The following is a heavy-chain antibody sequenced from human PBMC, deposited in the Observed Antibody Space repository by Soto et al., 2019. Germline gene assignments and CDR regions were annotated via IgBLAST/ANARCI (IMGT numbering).Heavy chain of an antibody. CDR3: ARDHVVRGSYYDY. Sequence: SETLSLTCTVSGGSISSYYWSWIRQSPGKGLEWIGYIYYSGGTNYNPSLKSRITISVDTSKNQFSLKLSSVTAADTAMYYCARDHVVRGSYYDYWGQGTLVTVSS. CDR1: GGSISSYY. V-gene: IGHV4-59*12. CDR2: IYYSGGT. D-gene: IGHD1-26*01. J-gene: IGHJ4*02.